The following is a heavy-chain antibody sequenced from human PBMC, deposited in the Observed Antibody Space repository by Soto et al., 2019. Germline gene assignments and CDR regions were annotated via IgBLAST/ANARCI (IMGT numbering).Heavy chain of an antibody. CDR2: IYYSGST. CDR3: ARVDRGSSLEDYFDY. J-gene: IGHJ4*02. D-gene: IGHD6-6*01. CDR1: GGSISSGGYY. Sequence: SETLSLTCTVSGGSISSGGYYWSWIRQHPGKGLEWIGYIYYSGSTYYNPSLKSRVTISVDTSKNQFSLKLSSVTAADTAVYYCARVDRGSSLEDYFDYWGQGTLVTVSS. V-gene: IGHV4-31*03.